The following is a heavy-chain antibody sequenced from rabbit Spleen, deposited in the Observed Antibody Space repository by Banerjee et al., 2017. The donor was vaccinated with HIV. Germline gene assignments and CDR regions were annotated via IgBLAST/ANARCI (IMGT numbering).Heavy chain of an antibody. CDR3: ARAVSYYNIGGSYAAYFNL. CDR2: IDLLFGTT. D-gene: IGHD8-1*01. Sequence: QQQLVESGGGLVQPGGSLTLTYTASGFDFSRYGVSWVRQAPGKGLEWIGYIDLLFGTTYYANWVNGRFTISRHKAQNTLYLQLNSLTAADTATYFCARAVSYYNIGGSYAAYFNLWGPGTLVTVS. CDR1: GFDFSRYG. J-gene: IGHJ4*01. V-gene: IGHV1S47*01.